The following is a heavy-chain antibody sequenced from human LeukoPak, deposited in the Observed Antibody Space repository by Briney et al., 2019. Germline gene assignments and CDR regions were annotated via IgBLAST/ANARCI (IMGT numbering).Heavy chain of an antibody. CDR1: GGSFRGYY. V-gene: IGHV4-34*01. CDR2: INHSGST. D-gene: IGHD3-22*01. CDR3: ASLYYYDSSGYYPAPPFDY. J-gene: IGHJ4*02. Sequence: SETLSLTCAVYGGSFRGYYWSWIRQPPGKGLEWIGEINHSGSTNYNPSLKSRVTISVDTSKNQFSLKLSSVTAADTAVYYCASLYYYDSSGYYPAPPFDYWGQGTLVTVSS.